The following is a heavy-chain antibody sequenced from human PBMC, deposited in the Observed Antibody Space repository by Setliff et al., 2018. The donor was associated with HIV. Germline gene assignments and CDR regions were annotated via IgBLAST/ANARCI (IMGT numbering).Heavy chain of an antibody. CDR3: ARDGYSSGWYIYSFDP. CDR1: GFTFSNYA. CDR2: ISGSGDTT. V-gene: IGHV3-23*01. D-gene: IGHD6-19*01. Sequence: GGSLRLSCAASGFTFSNYAMTWVRQAPGKGLEWVSGISGSGDTTNYADSVKGRFTISRDNSKNTLYLQMNSLRAEDTAVYYCARDGYSSGWYIYSFDPWGQGTLVTVSS. J-gene: IGHJ5*02.